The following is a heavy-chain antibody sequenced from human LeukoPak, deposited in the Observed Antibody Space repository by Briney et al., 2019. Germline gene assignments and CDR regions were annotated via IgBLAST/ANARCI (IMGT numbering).Heavy chain of an antibody. Sequence: GGSLRLSCAASGFTLSSHTMNWVRQAPGKGLEWVSSISGSSSYADSLKGRFTISRDNAKNSLYLQMNSLRAEDTALYYCAKDRYSSNWYYFEYWGQGTLVTVSS. CDR1: GFTLSSHT. CDR3: AKDRYSSNWYYFEY. CDR2: ISGSSS. V-gene: IGHV3-21*01. D-gene: IGHD6-13*01. J-gene: IGHJ4*02.